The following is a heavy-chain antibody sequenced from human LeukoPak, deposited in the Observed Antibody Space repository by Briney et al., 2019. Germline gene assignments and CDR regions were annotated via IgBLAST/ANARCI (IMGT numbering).Heavy chain of an antibody. J-gene: IGHJ3*02. V-gene: IGHV3-7*01. CDR3: ARDPLNGALDI. Sequence: EPGGSLRLSCTASGFSFSGSWMNWVRHLPGKGLGWLADMNPDGSEIVFVDSVKGRFTISRNNTKNSMFLRMDGLSAEDTAVYYCARDPLNGALDIWGQGTLVTVSS. CDR1: GFSFSGSW. CDR2: MNPDGSEI.